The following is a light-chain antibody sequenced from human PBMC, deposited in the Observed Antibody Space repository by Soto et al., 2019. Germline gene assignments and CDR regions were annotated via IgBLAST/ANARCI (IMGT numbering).Light chain of an antibody. J-gene: IGKJ5*01. CDR2: DAS. CDR1: QNINNY. Sequence: DIQMTQSPSSLSASVGDRVTITCQASQNINNYLNWYQQKPGRAPKLLIYDASNLEAGVPSRFGGSGSETDFTFTISRLQPVDIATYYCQQYENLPTFGQGTRLEIK. CDR3: QQYENLPT. V-gene: IGKV1-33*01.